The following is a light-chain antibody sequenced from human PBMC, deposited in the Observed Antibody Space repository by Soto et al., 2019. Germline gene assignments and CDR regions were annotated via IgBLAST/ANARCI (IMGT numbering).Light chain of an antibody. V-gene: IGKV1-5*01. CDR1: QSISSW. CDR3: QQYNSYWT. Sequence: DIQMTQSPSTLSASVGDRVTITCRASQSISSWLAWYQQKPGKAPKLLIYDASSLESGAPSRFSGSGSGTEFTFTFSSLQPDDFATYYCQQYNSYWTFGQGTKV. J-gene: IGKJ1*01. CDR2: DAS.